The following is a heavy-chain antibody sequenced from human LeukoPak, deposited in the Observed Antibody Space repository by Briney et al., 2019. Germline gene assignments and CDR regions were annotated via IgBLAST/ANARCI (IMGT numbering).Heavy chain of an antibody. D-gene: IGHD6-13*01. V-gene: IGHV3-73*01. CDR3: TSWAAAGQGFDY. CDR1: GFTFSGSA. Sequence: GGSLKLSCAASGFTFSGSAMHWVRQASGKGLEWVGRIRSKANSYATAYAASVKGRFTISRDDSKNTAYLQMNSLKTEDTAVYYYTSWAAAGQGFDYWGQGTLVTVSS. CDR2: IRSKANSYAT. J-gene: IGHJ4*02.